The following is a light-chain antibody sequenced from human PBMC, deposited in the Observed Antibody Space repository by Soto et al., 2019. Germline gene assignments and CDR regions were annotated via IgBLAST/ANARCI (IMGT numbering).Light chain of an antibody. Sequence: QSALTQPPSASGTPGQRVTISCSGSSSNIGSKFVYWYQQLPGTAPKLLIYRNDQRPSGVPDRFSGSKSGTSASLAISGLRSEDEGDYYCATWDVSLSAVFGGGTQLTVL. CDR2: RND. J-gene: IGLJ3*02. V-gene: IGLV1-47*01. CDR1: SSNIGSKF. CDR3: ATWDVSLSAV.